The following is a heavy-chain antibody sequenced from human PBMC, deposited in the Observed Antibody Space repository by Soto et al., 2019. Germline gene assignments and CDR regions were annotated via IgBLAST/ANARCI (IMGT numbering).Heavy chain of an antibody. Sequence: QVQLVESGGGVVQPGRSLRLSCAASGFTFSSYGMHWVRQAPGKGLAWVAVIWYDGSNKYYADSVKGRFTNSRDNSKNTLYLQMNSLRAEDTAVYYCARDGYSSGWDYWGQGTLVTVSS. CDR1: GFTFSSYG. J-gene: IGHJ4*02. CDR3: ARDGYSSGWDY. D-gene: IGHD6-19*01. CDR2: IWYDGSNK. V-gene: IGHV3-33*01.